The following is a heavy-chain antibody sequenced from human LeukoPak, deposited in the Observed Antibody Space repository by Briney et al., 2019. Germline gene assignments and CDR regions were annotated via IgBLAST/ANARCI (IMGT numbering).Heavy chain of an antibody. J-gene: IGHJ5*02. D-gene: IGHD3-10*01. CDR1: GYTFINNW. Sequence: GASVKVSCKASGYTFINNWMRWVRQAPGQGLEWIGLINPTGTGTLYAQKFQGRVTMTRDMSTSTDYMELGSLRSEDTAVYYCARDNSVGDIAWWFDPWGQGTLVTVSS. V-gene: IGHV1-46*01. CDR3: ARDNSVGDIAWWFDP. CDR2: INPTGTGT.